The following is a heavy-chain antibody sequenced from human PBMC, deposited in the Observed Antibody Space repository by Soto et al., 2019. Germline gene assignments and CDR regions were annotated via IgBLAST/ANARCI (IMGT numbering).Heavy chain of an antibody. V-gene: IGHV3-30*14. CDR3: AKDGGGYNYGYVMLDKYYYGMDV. J-gene: IGHJ6*02. CDR1: GFTFSTYA. CDR2: ISYDGTNK. Sequence: QVQLVESGGGVVQPGRSLRLSCAASGFTFSTYAMHWVRQAPGKGLEWVAVISYDGTNKYYADSVRGRFTISRDNSKNTLFLQMNSLKAEYTAVYYCAKDGGGYNYGYVMLDKYYYGMDVWGQGTTVTVSS. D-gene: IGHD5-18*01.